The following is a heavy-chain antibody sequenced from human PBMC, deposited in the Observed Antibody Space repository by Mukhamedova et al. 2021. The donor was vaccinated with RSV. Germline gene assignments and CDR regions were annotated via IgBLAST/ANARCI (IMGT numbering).Heavy chain of an antibody. CDR2: IYYRGST. V-gene: IGHV4-59*08. J-gene: IGHJ6*04. Sequence: GWIGYIYYRGSTNYNPSLKSRVTMSIDTSKNQFSLRLSSVTAADTAVYHCARRHIQMDVWGKGTTVTVSS. CDR3: ARRHIQMDV.